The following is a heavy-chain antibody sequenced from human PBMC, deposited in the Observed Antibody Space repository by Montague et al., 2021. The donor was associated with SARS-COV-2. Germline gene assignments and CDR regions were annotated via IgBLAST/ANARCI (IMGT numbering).Heavy chain of an antibody. CDR3: ARLRDGVVPSPILGVGPFYSYYYMDV. J-gene: IGHJ6*03. D-gene: IGHD3-10*01. CDR1: GSSFSGYY. V-gene: IGHV4-34*01. CDR2: INHGGST. Sequence: SETRSLTCAVHGSSFSGYYWNWIRKSPGKGLEWIGEINHGGSTKFSPSLKGRLTISTDTSKNQFSLKLTSVAAADTAVYYCARLRDGVVPSPILGVGPFYSYYYMDVWGRGTPVTVSS.